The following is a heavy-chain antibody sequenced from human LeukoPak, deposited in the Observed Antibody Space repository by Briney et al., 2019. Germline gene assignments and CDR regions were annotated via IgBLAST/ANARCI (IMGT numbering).Heavy chain of an antibody. CDR3: ARMTAIRLYFDY. J-gene: IGHJ4*02. CDR1: GFTFSSYL. D-gene: IGHD2-21*02. V-gene: IGHV3-7*01. CDR2: IKQDGSEK. Sequence: PGGSLRLSCAASGFTFSSYLMSWVRQAPGKGLEWVANIKQDGSEKYYVDSVKGRFTISRDNAKNSLYLQMNSLRAEDTAVYYCARMTAIRLYFDYWGQGTLVTVSS.